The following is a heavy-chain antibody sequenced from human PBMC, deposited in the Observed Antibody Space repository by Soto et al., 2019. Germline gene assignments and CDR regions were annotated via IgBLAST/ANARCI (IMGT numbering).Heavy chain of an antibody. D-gene: IGHD2-2*01. J-gene: IGHJ4*02. CDR1: GFTFSSYA. V-gene: IGHV3-23*01. CDR3: AKDPSLYCSSTSCYGGY. CDR2: ISGSGGST. Sequence: GGSLRLSCAASGFTFSSYAMSWVRQAPGKGLEWVSAISGSGGSTYYADSVKVRFTISRDNSKNTLYLQMNSLRAEDTAVYYCAKDPSLYCSSTSCYGGYWGQGTLVTVSS.